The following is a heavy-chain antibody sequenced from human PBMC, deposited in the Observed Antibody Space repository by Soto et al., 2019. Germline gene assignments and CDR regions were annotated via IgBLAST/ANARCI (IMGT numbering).Heavy chain of an antibody. Sequence: EVQLAESGGGLVQPGGSLRLSCAASGFTFSSHWMHWVRQAPGKGLVWVSRIIGDGNEITYADSVKGRFTISRDSTKNTVILQMNSLRAEDTAVYYCGRGHVRGNARHFDYWGQGTLVTVSS. CDR1: GFTFSSHW. CDR3: GRGHVRGNARHFDY. D-gene: IGHD3-16*01. J-gene: IGHJ4*02. V-gene: IGHV3-74*01. CDR2: IIGDGNEI.